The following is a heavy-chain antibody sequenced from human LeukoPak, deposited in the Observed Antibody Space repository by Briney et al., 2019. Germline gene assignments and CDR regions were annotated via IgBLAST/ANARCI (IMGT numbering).Heavy chain of an antibody. V-gene: IGHV4-30-4*07. CDR2: IYYTGST. D-gene: IGHD1-14*01. J-gene: IGHJ4*02. Sequence: PSQTLSLTCAVSGGSLSSGGYSWNWIRQPPGKGLEWIGYIYYTGSTHYNPSLKSRVTISVDTSKNQFSLKLSSVTPEDTAVYYCARDTGVRPRVAHFDYWGQGTLVTVSS. CDR3: ARDTGVRPRVAHFDY. CDR1: GGSLSSGGYS.